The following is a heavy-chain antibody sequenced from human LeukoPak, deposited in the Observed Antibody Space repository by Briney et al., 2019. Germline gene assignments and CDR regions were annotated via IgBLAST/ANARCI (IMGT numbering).Heavy chain of an antibody. J-gene: IGHJ6*03. D-gene: IGHD3-22*01. Sequence: QTGGSLRLSCAASGFTFSNYAMRWVRQAPGKGLEWVSGISGSGDSTYYADSVKGRFTISRDNAKNSLYLQMNSLRAEDTAVYYCASILGGYYLWYYMDVWGKGTTVTVSS. CDR3: ASILGGYYLWYYMDV. CDR2: ISGSGDST. V-gene: IGHV3-23*01. CDR1: GFTFSNYA.